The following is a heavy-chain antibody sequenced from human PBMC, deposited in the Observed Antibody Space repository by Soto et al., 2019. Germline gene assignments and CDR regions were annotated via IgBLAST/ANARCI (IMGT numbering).Heavy chain of an antibody. Sequence: SETLSLTFTVSGGSISSYYWSWIRQPAGKGLEWIGRIYTSGSTNYNPSLKSRVTMSVDTSKNQFSLKLSSVTAADTAVYYCARDSHSSIVWAGYTPFDPWGQGTLVTVSA. CDR1: GGSISSYY. V-gene: IGHV4-4*07. J-gene: IGHJ5*02. D-gene: IGHD6-13*01. CDR3: ARDSHSSIVWAGYTPFDP. CDR2: IYTSGST.